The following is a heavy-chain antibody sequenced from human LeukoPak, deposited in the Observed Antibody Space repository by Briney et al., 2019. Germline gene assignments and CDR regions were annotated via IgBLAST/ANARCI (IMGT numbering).Heavy chain of an antibody. CDR1: GGTFSSYA. CDR2: IIPIFGTA. J-gene: IGHJ4*02. Sequence: SVKVSCKASGGTFSSYAISWVRQAPGQGLEWMGGIIPIFGTANYAQKFQGRVTISADESTSTAYMELSSLRSEDTAVYYCASRGSYGVYYFDYWGQGTLVTVSS. D-gene: IGHD1-26*01. V-gene: IGHV1-69*01. CDR3: ASRGSYGVYYFDY.